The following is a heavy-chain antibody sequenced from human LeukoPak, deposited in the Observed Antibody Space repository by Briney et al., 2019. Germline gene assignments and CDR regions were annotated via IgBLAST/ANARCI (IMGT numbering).Heavy chain of an antibody. Sequence: ASVKVSYKASGGTFSSYAISWVRQAPGQGLEWMGGIIPIFGTANYAQKFQGRVTITADESTSTAYMELSSLRSEDTAVYYCARDGNDFWSRNAFDIWGQGTMVTVSS. CDR2: IIPIFGTA. CDR3: ARDGNDFWSRNAFDI. D-gene: IGHD3-3*01. V-gene: IGHV1-69*13. J-gene: IGHJ3*02. CDR1: GGTFSSYA.